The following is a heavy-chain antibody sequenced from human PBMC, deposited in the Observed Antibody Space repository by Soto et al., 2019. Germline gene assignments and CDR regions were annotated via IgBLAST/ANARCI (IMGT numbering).Heavy chain of an antibody. CDR3: AKGASTTVFAFNDH. Sequence: EVQLVESGGGLVQPGRSLRLSCAASGFIFDEYAMHWVRQAPGKGLEWVSSISWNSGNIGYADSVKGRFTISRDKAKNSLYLQMNSVRGEDTAFYYCAKGASTTVFAFNDHWRPGNLVTVSS. CDR1: GFIFDEYA. D-gene: IGHD4-17*01. V-gene: IGHV3-9*01. CDR2: ISWNSGNI. J-gene: IGHJ4*02.